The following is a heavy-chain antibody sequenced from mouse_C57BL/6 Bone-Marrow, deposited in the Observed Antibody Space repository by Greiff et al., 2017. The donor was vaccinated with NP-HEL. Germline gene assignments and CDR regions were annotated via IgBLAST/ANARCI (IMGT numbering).Heavy chain of an antibody. Sequence: QVQLQQSGAELVKPGASVTLSCKASGYTFTEYTIHWVKQRSGQGLEWIGWFYPGSGSIKYNEKFKDKATLTADKSSSTVYMELSRLTSEDSAVYFCARHEEGAYYYGSIWFAYWGQGTLVTVSA. V-gene: IGHV1-62-2*01. D-gene: IGHD1-1*01. CDR1: GYTFTEYT. CDR2: FYPGSGSI. J-gene: IGHJ3*01. CDR3: ARHEEGAYYYGSIWFAY.